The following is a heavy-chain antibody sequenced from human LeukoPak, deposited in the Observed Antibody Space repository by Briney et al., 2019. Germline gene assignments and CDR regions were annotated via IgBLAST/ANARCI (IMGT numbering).Heavy chain of an antibody. CDR1: GGTFSSYA. CDR3: ARDQEGSDY. Sequence: SVKVSCKASGGTFSSYAISWVRQAPGQGLEWMGGIIPIFGTANYAQKFQGRVTVTRDTSTSTVHMELSGLRSEDTAVYYCARDQEGSDYWGQGTLVTVSS. CDR2: IIPIFGTA. V-gene: IGHV1-69*05. J-gene: IGHJ4*02.